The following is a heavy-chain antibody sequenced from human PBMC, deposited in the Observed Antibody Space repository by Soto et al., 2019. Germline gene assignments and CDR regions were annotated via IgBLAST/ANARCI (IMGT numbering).Heavy chain of an antibody. Sequence: QVKLQQWGAGLLKPSETLSLTCAVYGGSFSGYYWSWIRQPPGKGLEWIGEINHSGSTNYNPSLKSRVTISVDTSKNQFSLKLSSVTAADTAVYYCARAEWYPRGYFDYWGQGTLVTVSS. CDR3: ARAEWYPRGYFDY. CDR1: GGSFSGYY. J-gene: IGHJ4*02. V-gene: IGHV4-34*01. D-gene: IGHD3-3*01. CDR2: INHSGST.